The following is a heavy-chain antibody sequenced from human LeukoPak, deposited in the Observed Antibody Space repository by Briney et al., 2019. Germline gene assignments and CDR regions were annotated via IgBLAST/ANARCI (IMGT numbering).Heavy chain of an antibody. CDR1: GYTFTNYW. CDR3: ARHGSGTNWFDP. CDR2: IYAGDSDT. V-gene: IGHV5-51*01. Sequence: GESLKISFQGSGYTFTNYWIGWVRQMPGKGLECMGIIYAGDSDTKYSPSLQGQVTFSVDKSINTAYLQWSSLKASDTAMYYCARHGSGTNWFDPWGQGTLVTVSS. J-gene: IGHJ5*02.